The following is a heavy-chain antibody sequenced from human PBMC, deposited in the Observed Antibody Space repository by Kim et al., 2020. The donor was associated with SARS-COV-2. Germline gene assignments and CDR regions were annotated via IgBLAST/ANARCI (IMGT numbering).Heavy chain of an antibody. J-gene: IGHJ5*02. V-gene: IGHV5-51*01. Sequence: SPSFHGQVTISADKSINTVYLQWSSLKASDSAIYYCARQEYTSSSRLFDPWGQGTLVTVSS. D-gene: IGHD6-6*01. CDR3: ARQEYTSSSRLFDP.